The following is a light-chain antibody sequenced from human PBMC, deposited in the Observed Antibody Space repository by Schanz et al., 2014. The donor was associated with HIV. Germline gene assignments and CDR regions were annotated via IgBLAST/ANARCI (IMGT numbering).Light chain of an antibody. J-gene: IGKJ1*01. V-gene: IGKV1-8*01. CDR2: AVS. CDR3: QQANSFPPWT. CDR1: QGVSTY. Sequence: AIRITQSPSSLSASTGDRVTITCRASQGVSTYLAWYQQKPGSGPKLLIYAVSSLSTGVPSRFSGSGSGTDVTLTINGLQPEDFATYYSQQANSFPPWTYGQGTKV.